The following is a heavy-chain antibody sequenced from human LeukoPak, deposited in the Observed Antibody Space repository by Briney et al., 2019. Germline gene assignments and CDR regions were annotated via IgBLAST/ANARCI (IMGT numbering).Heavy chain of an antibody. Sequence: GGSLRLSCAASGFIFSRYSMNWVRQAPGKGLEWISYISSSSNTIYYADSVKGRFTISRDNAKNSLYLQMNSLRAEDTAVYYCASYLEVQWLLRGYSGQGTLVTVSS. CDR3: ASYLEVQWLLRGY. V-gene: IGHV3-48*01. CDR2: ISSSSNTI. D-gene: IGHD6-19*01. J-gene: IGHJ4*02. CDR1: GFIFSRYS.